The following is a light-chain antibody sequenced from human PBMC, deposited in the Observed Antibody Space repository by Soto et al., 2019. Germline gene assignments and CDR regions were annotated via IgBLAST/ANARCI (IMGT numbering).Light chain of an antibody. V-gene: IGKV3D-15*03. CDR1: QTINNN. CDR2: QTS. J-gene: IGKJ1*01. CDR3: HQRQSWPRT. Sequence: ETVITQSPATLSVSPGEGATLSCRASQTINNNLAWYQQKPGQAPRLLIYQTSIRAAGIPARFSASGSGTDFTLTISDVQPEDFALYYCHQRQSWPRTFGQGTKVDIK.